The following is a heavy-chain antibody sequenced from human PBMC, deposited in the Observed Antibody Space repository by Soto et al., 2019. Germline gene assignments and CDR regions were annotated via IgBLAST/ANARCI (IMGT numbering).Heavy chain of an antibody. D-gene: IGHD5-12*01. CDR1: GGSISSSNW. Sequence: SETLSLTCAVSGGSISSSNWWSWVRQPPGKGLEWIGEIYHSGSTNYNPSLKSRVTISVAKSKNQFSLKLSSVTAADTAVYYCARDGYNGNYYGMDVWGQGTTVTVSS. V-gene: IGHV4-4*02. CDR3: ARDGYNGNYYGMDV. CDR2: IYHSGST. J-gene: IGHJ6*02.